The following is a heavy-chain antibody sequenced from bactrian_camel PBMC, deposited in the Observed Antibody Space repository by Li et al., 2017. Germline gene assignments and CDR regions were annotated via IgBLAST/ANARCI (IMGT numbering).Heavy chain of an antibody. V-gene: IGHV3S40*01. J-gene: IGHJ4*01. CDR1: GLQFSVYD. D-gene: IGHD1*01. Sequence: VQLVESGGGTVQPGGSLRLSCVASGLQFSVYDMSWVRQAPGKGLEWVSSINDAGTDTYYSDTVKGRFTISRDNAKNTVYLQMDSLKTEDTALYYCATDMPALGICIIIVRTVTAGRARGPRSPSP. CDR2: INDAGTDT.